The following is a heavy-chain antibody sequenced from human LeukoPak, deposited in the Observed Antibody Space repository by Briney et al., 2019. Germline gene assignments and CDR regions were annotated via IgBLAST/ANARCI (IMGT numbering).Heavy chain of an antibody. CDR1: GFSFSSHS. CDR2: ISPRSDFT. V-gene: IGHV3-23*01. J-gene: IGHJ5*01. D-gene: IGHD1-1*01. CDR3: SAQPESLAGSMHS. Sequence: GGLAWLFCPASGFSFSSHSMTWVRQAPGKGLDWVSTISPRSDFTFYADSVKGRFTVTRDNSRNILFLHMSTLRAEDTAVYYCSAQPESLAGSMHSWG.